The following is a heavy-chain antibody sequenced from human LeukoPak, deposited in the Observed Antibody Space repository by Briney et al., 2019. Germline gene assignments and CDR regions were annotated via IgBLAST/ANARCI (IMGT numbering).Heavy chain of an antibody. CDR3: ARPRGGVGAYAFDI. V-gene: IGHV3-7*01. CDR1: GFTFSSYW. D-gene: IGHD1-26*01. Sequence: GGSLRLSCAASGFTFSSYWMSWVRQAPGNGLEWVANIKQDGSEKYYVDSVKGRFTISRDNAKNSLYLQMNSLRAEDTAVYYCARPRGGVGAYAFDIWGQGTMVTVSS. J-gene: IGHJ3*02. CDR2: IKQDGSEK.